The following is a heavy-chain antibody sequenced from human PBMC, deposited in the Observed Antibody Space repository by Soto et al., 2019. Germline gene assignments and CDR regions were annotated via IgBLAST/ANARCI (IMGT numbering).Heavy chain of an antibody. CDR1: GGSFSGYQ. V-gene: IGHV4-34*01. CDR3: ARGLILWFGELSRRGGYYYYMDV. D-gene: IGHD3-10*01. J-gene: IGHJ6*03. CDR2: INDSGNI. Sequence: QVQLQQWGAGLLKPSETLSLTCAVYGGSFSGYQWTWIRQTPGKGLEWIGEINDSGNINYNPSLKSRVTILVDTAKKQFSLKLSSVPAADTAVYYCARGLILWFGELSRRGGYYYYMDVWGKGTSVTVSS.